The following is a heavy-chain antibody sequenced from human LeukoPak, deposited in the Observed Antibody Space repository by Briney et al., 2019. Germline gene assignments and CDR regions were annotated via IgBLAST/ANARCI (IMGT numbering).Heavy chain of an antibody. J-gene: IGHJ6*03. D-gene: IGHD2-21*01. CDR3: ARDLGGAGDYYYYMDV. V-gene: IGHV4-59*01. CDR2: IYYSGST. CDR1: GGSISSYY. Sequence: SETLSLTCSVSGGSISSYYWSWIRQPPGKGLEWIGDIYYSGSTNYNPSLKSRVTISVDASKNQFSLKLSSVTAADTAVYYCARDLGGAGDYYYYMDVWGKGTTVTISS.